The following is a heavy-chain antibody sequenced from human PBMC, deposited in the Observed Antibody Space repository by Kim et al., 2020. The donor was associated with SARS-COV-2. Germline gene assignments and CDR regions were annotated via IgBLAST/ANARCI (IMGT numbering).Heavy chain of an antibody. Sequence: GGSLRLSCEASGFTFSSYSMSWVRQAPGKGLEWVSAINGSGSSTYYADSVKGRFTISRDNSKNTLYLQMNSLRAEDTAVYYCAKDPGYGSGSPDPVVYWGQGTLVTVSS. J-gene: IGHJ4*02. D-gene: IGHD3-10*01. CDR1: GFTFSSYS. V-gene: IGHV3-23*01. CDR3: AKDPGYGSGSPDPVVY. CDR2: INGSGSST.